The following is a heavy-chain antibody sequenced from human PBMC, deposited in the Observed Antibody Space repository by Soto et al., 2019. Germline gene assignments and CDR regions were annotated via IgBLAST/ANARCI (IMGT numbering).Heavy chain of an antibody. CDR2: ISYDGSNK. CDR1: GFTFSSYG. Sequence: GGSLRLSCAASGFTFSSYGMHWARQAPGKGLEWVAVISYDGSNKYYADSVKGRFTISRDNSKNTLYLQMNSLRAEDTAVYYCAKDNTLYYYYDSSGTPDAFDIWGQGTMVTVSS. D-gene: IGHD3-22*01. J-gene: IGHJ3*02. CDR3: AKDNTLYYYYDSSGTPDAFDI. V-gene: IGHV3-30*18.